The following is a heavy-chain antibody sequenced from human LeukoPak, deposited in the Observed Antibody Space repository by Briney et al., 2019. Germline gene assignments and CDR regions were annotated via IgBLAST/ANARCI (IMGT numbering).Heavy chain of an antibody. CDR1: GYTFTSYA. Sequence: ASVKVSCKASGYTFTSYAMNWVRQAPGRGLEWMGWINTNTGNPTYAQGFTGRFVFSLDTSVSTAYLQISSLKAEDTAVYYCARDRYSGSYHYEGHYFDYWGQGTLVTVSS. CDR3: ARDRYSGSYHYEGHYFDY. CDR2: INTNTGNP. J-gene: IGHJ4*02. V-gene: IGHV7-4-1*02. D-gene: IGHD1-26*01.